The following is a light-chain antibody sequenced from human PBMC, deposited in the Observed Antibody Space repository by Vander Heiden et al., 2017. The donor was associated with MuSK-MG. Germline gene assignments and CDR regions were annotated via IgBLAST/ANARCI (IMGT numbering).Light chain of an antibody. CDR2: EDR. CDR1: RLGDKY. J-gene: IGLJ2*01. CDR3: QAWDNRIVV. V-gene: IGLV3-1*01. Sequence: SYELTQPPSVSVSPGQTASITCSGDRLGDKYTSWYQQKPGQSPVLIIYEDRKRPSGIPERFSGSKSGNTATLTISGTQAMDEADYYCQAWDNRIVVFGGGTSLSGL.